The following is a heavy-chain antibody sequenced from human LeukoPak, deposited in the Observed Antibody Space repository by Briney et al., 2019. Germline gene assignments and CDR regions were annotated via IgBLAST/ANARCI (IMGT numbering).Heavy chain of an antibody. D-gene: IGHD3-22*01. CDR2: INPNSGGT. CDR3: ASQYYYDSSGYYYPY. V-gene: IGHV1-2*06. Sequence: ASVKASCKASGYTFTGYYMHWVRQAPGQGLEWMGRINPNSGGTNYAQKFQGRVTMTRDTSISTAYMELSRLRSDDTAVYYCASQYYYDSSGYYYPYWGQGTLVTVSS. J-gene: IGHJ4*02. CDR1: GYTFTGYY.